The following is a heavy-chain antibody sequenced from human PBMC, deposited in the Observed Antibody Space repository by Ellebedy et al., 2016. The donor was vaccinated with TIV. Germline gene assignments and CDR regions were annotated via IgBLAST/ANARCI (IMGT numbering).Heavy chain of an antibody. CDR2: IKQEGSET. J-gene: IGHJ4*02. CDR1: GFNLNSAW. CDR3: ARDQGWAVAGTTRFDY. D-gene: IGHD6-19*01. Sequence: PGGSLRLSCAASGFNLNSAWMHWVRQAPGKGLEWVASIKQEGSETRYVDSVKGRFTISRDNVKNLLYLQLSSLRAEDTAVYYCARDQGWAVAGTTRFDYWGQGTLVTVSS. V-gene: IGHV3-7*01.